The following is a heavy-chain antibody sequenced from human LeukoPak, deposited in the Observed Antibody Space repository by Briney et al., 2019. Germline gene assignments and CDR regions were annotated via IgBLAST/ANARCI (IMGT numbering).Heavy chain of an antibody. CDR2: IYYSGST. D-gene: IGHD6-13*01. J-gene: IGHJ4*02. V-gene: IGHV4-59*01. CDR1: GGSISSYY. CDR3: ARDSGPAGYSSSY. Sequence: SETLSLTCTASGGSISSYYWSWIRQPPGKGLEWIGYIYYSGSTNYNPSLKSRVTISVDTSKNQFSLKLSSVTAADTAVYYCARDSGPAGYSSSYWGQGTLVTVSS.